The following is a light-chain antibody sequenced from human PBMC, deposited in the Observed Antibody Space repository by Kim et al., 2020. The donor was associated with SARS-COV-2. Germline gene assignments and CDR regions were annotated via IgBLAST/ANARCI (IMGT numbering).Light chain of an antibody. CDR3: CSYAGSSTFHVI. V-gene: IGLV2-23*02. CDR2: EVT. J-gene: IGLJ2*01. Sequence: SITVYCTGTSSDVGTYKLVSWYRQHPGKAPKVLIYEVTKRPSGVSNRFSGSKSGNTASLTISGLQAEDEADYYCCSYAGSSTFHVIFGGGTQLTVL. CDR1: SSDVGTYKL.